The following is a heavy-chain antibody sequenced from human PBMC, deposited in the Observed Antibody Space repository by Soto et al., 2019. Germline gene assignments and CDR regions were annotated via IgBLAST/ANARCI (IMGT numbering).Heavy chain of an antibody. CDR3: ARASTVINPHWYFDL. CDR1: GFTVSSNY. CDR2: ISSGGTT. Sequence: GSLRLSCAASGFTVSSNYMSWVRQAPGKGLDWVSLISSGGTTSYADSVKGRFTISRDNAKNTLYLQMNSLTAEDTAVYYCARASTVINPHWYFDLWGRGTLVTVSS. J-gene: IGHJ2*01. V-gene: IGHV3-66*01. D-gene: IGHD4-17*01.